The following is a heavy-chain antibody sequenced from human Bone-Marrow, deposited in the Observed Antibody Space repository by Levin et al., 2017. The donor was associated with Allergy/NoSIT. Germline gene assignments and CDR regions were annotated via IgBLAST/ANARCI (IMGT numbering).Heavy chain of an antibody. CDR3: ARDPYYYDNNDYYYVEDKY. D-gene: IGHD3-22*01. J-gene: IGHJ4*02. CDR1: GVSLGSSSYY. CDR2: IYNTGKT. V-gene: IGHV4-39*07. Sequence: SETLSLTCTVSGVSLGSSSYYWGWIRQPPGNGLEWIGSIYNTGKTFYNPSLKSRVTISMDTSKNQFSLKLDSVTAADTAVYYCARDPYYYDNNDYYYVEDKYWGQGALVTVSS.